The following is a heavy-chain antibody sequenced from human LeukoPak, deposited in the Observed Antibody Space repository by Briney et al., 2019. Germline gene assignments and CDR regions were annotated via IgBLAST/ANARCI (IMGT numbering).Heavy chain of an antibody. Sequence: PSETLSLTCTVSGDSISDYYWSWIRQPPGKGLEWIGEVYYSGSTHYNPSLKSRLTISVDTSKNQFSLRLRSVTAADTAMCYCAGELDGDGGWFDPWGQGTLSPSPQ. V-gene: IGHV4-59*01. D-gene: IGHD5-24*01. CDR1: GDSISDYY. CDR3: AGELDGDGGWFDP. J-gene: IGHJ5*02. CDR2: VYYSGST.